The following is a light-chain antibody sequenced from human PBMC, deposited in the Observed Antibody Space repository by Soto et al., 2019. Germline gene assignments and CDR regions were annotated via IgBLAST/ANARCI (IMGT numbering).Light chain of an antibody. Sequence: EIVLTQSPGTLSLSPGERATLSCRASQSVTNNYLAWYQRTPGQPPRLLIYGTSSRSTGIPRRFSGSGSGTDFTLTITRLEPEDFAVYYCQQYDSSPRTFGPGTKVEIK. V-gene: IGKV3-20*01. CDR1: QSVTNNY. J-gene: IGKJ3*01. CDR3: QQYDSSPRT. CDR2: GTS.